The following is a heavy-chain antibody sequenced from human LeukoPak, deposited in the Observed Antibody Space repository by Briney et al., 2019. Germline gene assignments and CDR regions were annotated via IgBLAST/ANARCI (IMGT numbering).Heavy chain of an antibody. CDR1: GGSISSYY. CDR3: ERDRHYDILTGYTYYYMDV. Sequence: PSETLSLTCTVSGGSISSYYWSRIRQPAGKGLELIRRIYTSGNTNYNPSLKSRVTMSVDTSKNQFSLKLSSVTAADTAVYYCERDRHYDILTGYTYYYMDVWGKGTTVTVSS. D-gene: IGHD3-9*01. V-gene: IGHV4-4*07. J-gene: IGHJ6*03. CDR2: IYTSGNT.